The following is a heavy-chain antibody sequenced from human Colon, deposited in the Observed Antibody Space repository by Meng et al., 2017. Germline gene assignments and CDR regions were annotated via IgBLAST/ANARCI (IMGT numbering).Heavy chain of an antibody. Sequence: VHLQESGPGLVRPSETLSPTCTVAGGSLISNSYYWSWIRQPPGKGLEWIGFIYYSGSTNYNPSLKSRVTISVDTSKNQFSLKVSSVTAADTAVYYCARDSGYDKNWFDPWGQGTLVTVSS. V-gene: IGHV4-61*01. D-gene: IGHD5-12*01. CDR1: GGSLISNSYY. CDR3: ARDSGYDKNWFDP. J-gene: IGHJ5*02. CDR2: IYYSGST.